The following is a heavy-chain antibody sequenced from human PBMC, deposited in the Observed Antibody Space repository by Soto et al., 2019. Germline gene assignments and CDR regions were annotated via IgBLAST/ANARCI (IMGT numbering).Heavy chain of an antibody. V-gene: IGHV3-21*01. Sequence: GGSLRLSCAASGFTFSSYSMNWVRQAPGKGLEWVSSISSSSSYIYYADSVKGRFTISRDNAKNSLYLQMNSLRAEDTAVYYCARNFLRFPEYYFDYWGQGTLVTVSS. CDR1: GFTFSSYS. J-gene: IGHJ4*02. CDR2: ISSSSSYI. D-gene: IGHD3-3*01. CDR3: ARNFLRFPEYYFDY.